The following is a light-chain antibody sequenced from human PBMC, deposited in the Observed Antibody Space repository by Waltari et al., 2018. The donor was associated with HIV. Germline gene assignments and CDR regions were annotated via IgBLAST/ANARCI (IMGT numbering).Light chain of an antibody. CDR2: DVT. CDR3: CSYTGSKIYV. Sequence: QSALTQPRSVSGSPGPSVTVSCPGTSNDVGGYTYVSWYHQHPGQAPKFIIFDVTARPSGIPDRFSGSKSGNTASLTISGLQAEDEADYYCCSYTGSKIYVFGTGTQVTVL. J-gene: IGLJ1*01. CDR1: SNDVGGYTY. V-gene: IGLV2-11*01.